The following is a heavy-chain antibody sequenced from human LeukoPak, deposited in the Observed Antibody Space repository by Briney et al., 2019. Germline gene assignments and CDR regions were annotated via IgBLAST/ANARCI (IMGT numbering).Heavy chain of an antibody. CDR2: ISSSGSSI. Sequence: GGSLRLSCAASGFLFSNYEMNWVRQAPGKGLEWVSYISSSGSSIFSADSVKGRFTISRDNSKNTLYLQMNSLRAEDTAVYYCAKPYSSAWSWFNPWGQGTLVTVSS. CDR3: AKPYSSAWSWFNP. J-gene: IGHJ5*02. CDR1: GFLFSNYE. V-gene: IGHV3-48*03. D-gene: IGHD6-19*01.